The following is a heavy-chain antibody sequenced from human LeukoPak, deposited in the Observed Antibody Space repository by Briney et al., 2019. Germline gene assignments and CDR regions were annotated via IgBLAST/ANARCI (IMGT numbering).Heavy chain of an antibody. Sequence: GGSLRFSCAASGFTFNDFAMHWVRQTPGKGLEWVSGISWNSGSIGYADSVKGRFTISRDNAKNSLYLQMNSLRDEDTAVYYCARDRLIYYWGQGTLVTVSS. CDR2: ISWNSGSI. V-gene: IGHV3-9*01. CDR3: ARDRLIYY. CDR1: GFTFNDFA. D-gene: IGHD3-3*02. J-gene: IGHJ4*02.